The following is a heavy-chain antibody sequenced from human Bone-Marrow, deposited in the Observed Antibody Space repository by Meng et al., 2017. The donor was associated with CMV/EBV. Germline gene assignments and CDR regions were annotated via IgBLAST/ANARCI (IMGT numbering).Heavy chain of an antibody. CDR3: AIGGRHYDLWGAYTDS. Sequence: GFAFSGYGMHWVRQAPGKGLEWVAVRSFDGSNKYYADSVKCRFTISRENSKNTLYLQMNSLGAEDTAVYYCAIGGRHYDLWGAYTDSWGQGTLVTVSS. V-gene: IGHV3-30*03. J-gene: IGHJ5*02. CDR1: GFAFSGYG. CDR2: RSFDGSNK. D-gene: IGHD3-3*01.